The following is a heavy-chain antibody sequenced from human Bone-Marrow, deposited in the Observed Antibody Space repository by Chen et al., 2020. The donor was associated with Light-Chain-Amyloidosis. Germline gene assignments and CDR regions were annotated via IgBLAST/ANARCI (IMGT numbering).Heavy chain of an antibody. V-gene: IGHV3-23*04. CDR2: VSGSTVST. Sequence: EVQLVESGGGLVQPGGSLRLSCATSGFNFSSFGMSWVRQAPGKGLELVSTVSGSTVSTYYAGAVKGLFIISRDNSKSTLYLQMNSLRAGDTAVYFCTRKGGYFDFWGQGSLVTVSS. CDR3: TRKGGYFDF. CDR1: GFNFSSFG. J-gene: IGHJ4*02. D-gene: IGHD3-10*01.